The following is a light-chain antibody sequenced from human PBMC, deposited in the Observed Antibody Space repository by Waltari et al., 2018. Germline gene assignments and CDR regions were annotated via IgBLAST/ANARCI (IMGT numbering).Light chain of an antibody. CDR2: DVN. CDR1: SSDVGGYNH. J-gene: IGLJ3*02. CDR3: NSYTSGRTWV. Sequence: QSALTQPASVSGSPGQSIILSCTGTSSDVGGYNHVSCFLHHPGKAPNLMIHDVNKRPSGVSSRFSGSKSGNTASLTISGLQAEDEAIYYCNSYTSGRTWVFGGGTRLTVL. V-gene: IGLV2-14*03.